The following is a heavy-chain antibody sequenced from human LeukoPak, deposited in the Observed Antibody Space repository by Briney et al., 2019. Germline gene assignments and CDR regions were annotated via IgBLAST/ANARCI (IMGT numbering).Heavy chain of an antibody. D-gene: IGHD2-2*03. CDR1: GFTFSSYA. J-gene: IGHJ4*02. V-gene: IGHV3-23*01. CDR3: ARVGYLRPFDY. Sequence: GGSLRLSCAASGFTFSSYAMGWVRQAPGKGLEWVSAISGSGGSTYYADSVKGRFTISRDSSKNTLYLQMNSLRAEDTAVYYCARVGYLRPFDYWGQGTLVTVSS. CDR2: ISGSGGST.